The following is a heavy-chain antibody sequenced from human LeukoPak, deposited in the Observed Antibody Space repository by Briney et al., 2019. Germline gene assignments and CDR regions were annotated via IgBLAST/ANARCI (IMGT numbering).Heavy chain of an antibody. CDR3: ASTEKDYYGSGSFDY. D-gene: IGHD3-10*01. CDR1: GYTFTGYY. CDR2: INPNSGGT. V-gene: IGHV1-2*02. Sequence: RGASVTVSCKASGYTFTGYYMHSVRQAPGQGLEWMGWINPNSGGTNYAQKFQGRVTMTRDTSISTAYMELSRLRSDDTAVYYCASTEKDYYGSGSFDYWGQGTLVTVSS. J-gene: IGHJ4*02.